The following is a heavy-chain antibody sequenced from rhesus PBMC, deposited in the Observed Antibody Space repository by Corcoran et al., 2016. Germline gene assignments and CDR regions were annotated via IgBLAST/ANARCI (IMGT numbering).Heavy chain of an antibody. CDR3: ATQVKYRNEF. CDR1: GSSLSGNR. CDR2: INGDSGAA. D-gene: IGHD1-32*01. J-gene: IGHJ4*01. Sequence: QVQLPESGPGGVKSSESLSPTSGVSGSSLSGNRWTWIRRPPGKGLEWIGQINGDSGAAYYSPYLRSRLTISKDASGKKFSLRLNSVTAADSAVYYCATQVKYRNEFWGQGVLVTVSS. V-gene: IGHV4-80*01.